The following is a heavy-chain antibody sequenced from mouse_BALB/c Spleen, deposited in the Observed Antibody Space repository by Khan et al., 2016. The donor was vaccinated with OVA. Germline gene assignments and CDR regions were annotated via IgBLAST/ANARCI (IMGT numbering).Heavy chain of an antibody. J-gene: IGHJ2*01. V-gene: IGHV1S134*01. CDR3: AAAYYRNYFDY. CDR2: IYPGNGYT. D-gene: IGHD2-14*01. Sequence: EVQLQESGAELGRPGSSVKLSCKTSGFTFTSYGIKWVKQRPGQGLEWIGYIYPGNGYTVYNEKFQGKATLTSDTSSSTASMQLRTPTSEDSAIYVWAAAYYRNYFDYWGQGTTLTVAS. CDR1: GFTFTSYG.